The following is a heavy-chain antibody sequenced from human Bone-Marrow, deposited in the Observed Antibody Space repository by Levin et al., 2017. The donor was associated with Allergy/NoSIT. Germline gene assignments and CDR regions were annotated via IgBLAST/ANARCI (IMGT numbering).Heavy chain of an antibody. Sequence: GESLKISCEGSGYSFPNYWIGWVRQMPGKGLEWMGIIFPGDSDTRYSPSFQSQVTISADKSINTAYLQWNSLRDSDTAIYYCVRQLWGRTWRNAVTTFGLGFWGQGTLVTVSS. D-gene: IGHD3-10*02. CDR1: GYSFPNYW. CDR3: VRQLWGRTWRNAVTTFGLGF. J-gene: IGHJ4*02. CDR2: IFPGDSDT. V-gene: IGHV5-51*01.